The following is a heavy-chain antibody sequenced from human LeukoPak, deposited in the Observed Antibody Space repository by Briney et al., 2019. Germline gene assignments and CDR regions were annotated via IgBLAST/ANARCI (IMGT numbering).Heavy chain of an antibody. CDR3: ARPDTVTTDYYYYYMDV. J-gene: IGHJ6*03. CDR1: GGSFSGYY. V-gene: IGHV4-34*01. CDR2: INHSGST. D-gene: IGHD4-11*01. Sequence: SETLSLTCAVYGGSFSGYYWSWIRQPPGKGLEWIGEINHSGSTNYNPSLKSRVTISVDTSKNQFSLKLSSVTAADTAVYYCARPDTVTTDYYYYYMDVWGKGTTVTVSS.